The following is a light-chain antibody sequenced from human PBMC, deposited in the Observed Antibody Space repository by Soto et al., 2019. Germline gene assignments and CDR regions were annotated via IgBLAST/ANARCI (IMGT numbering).Light chain of an antibody. J-gene: IGLJ2*01. Sequence: QSALTQPASTSGSPGQSITISCTGTSSDVGGYNYVSWYRQHPGKAPKLMIYDVNNRPSGVSNRFSGSKSGNTASLTISGLQAEDEADYYCSSHSSSSTLVVFGGGTQLTVL. CDR1: SSDVGGYNY. CDR2: DVN. V-gene: IGLV2-14*03. CDR3: SSHSSSSTLVV.